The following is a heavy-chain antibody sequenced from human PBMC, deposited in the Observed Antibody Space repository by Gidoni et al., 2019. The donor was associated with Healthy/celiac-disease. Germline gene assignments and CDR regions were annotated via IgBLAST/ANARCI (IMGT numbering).Heavy chain of an antibody. CDR3: ARGTPTSDFWSGYSPIEDYYYGMDV. D-gene: IGHD3-3*01. Sequence: QVQLVQSGAEVKKPGASVKVSCKASGYTFTGYYMHWVRQAPGQGLEWMGWINPNSGGTNYAQKFQGWVTMTRDTSISTAYMELSRLRSDDTAVYYCARGTPTSDFWSGYSPIEDYYYGMDVWGQGTTVTVSS. CDR2: INPNSGGT. J-gene: IGHJ6*02. CDR1: GYTFTGYY. V-gene: IGHV1-2*04.